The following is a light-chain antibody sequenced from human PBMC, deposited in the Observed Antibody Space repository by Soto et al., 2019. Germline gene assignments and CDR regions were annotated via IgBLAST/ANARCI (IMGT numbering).Light chain of an antibody. Sequence: DIQMTQSPSSVSASVGDRVTITCRASQDISSWLAWYQQKPGKAPKLLIYAASTLQSGVPSRFSGSGSGTDFALTITSLQPEDFAAYYCQEASRIPITFGQGTRLEMK. CDR3: QEASRIPIT. V-gene: IGKV1-12*01. J-gene: IGKJ5*01. CDR1: QDISSW. CDR2: AAS.